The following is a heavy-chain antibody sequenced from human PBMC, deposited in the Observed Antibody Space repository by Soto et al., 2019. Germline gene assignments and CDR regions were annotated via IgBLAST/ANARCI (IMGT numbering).Heavy chain of an antibody. CDR1: GGSISSGDYY. V-gene: IGHV4-30-4*01. J-gene: IGHJ4*02. CDR3: ARVGPDRYDYGDYFDY. D-gene: IGHD4-17*01. Sequence: SETLSLTCTVSGGSISSGDYYWSWIRQPPGKGLEWIGYIYYSGSTYYNPSLKSRVTISVDTSKNQFSLKLSSVTAADTAVYYCARVGPDRYDYGDYFDYWGQGTLVTVSS. CDR2: IYYSGST.